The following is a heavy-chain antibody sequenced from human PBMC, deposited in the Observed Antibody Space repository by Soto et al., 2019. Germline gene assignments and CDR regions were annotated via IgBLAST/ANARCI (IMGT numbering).Heavy chain of an antibody. J-gene: IGHJ5*02. V-gene: IGHV4-34*01. CDR1: GGSFSGYY. CDR2: INHSGST. Sequence: SETLSLTCAVYGGSFSGYYWSWIRQPPGKGLEWIGEINHSGSTNYNPSLKSRVTISVDTSKNQFSLKLSSVTAADTAVYYCARGPKGYSSYDRRGPFDPWGQGTLVTVSS. CDR3: ARGPKGYSSYDRRGPFDP. D-gene: IGHD5-12*01.